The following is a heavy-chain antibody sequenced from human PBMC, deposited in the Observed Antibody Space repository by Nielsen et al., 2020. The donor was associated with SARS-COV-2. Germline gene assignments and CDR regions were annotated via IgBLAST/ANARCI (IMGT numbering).Heavy chain of an antibody. CDR1: GGSISSYY. V-gene: IGHV3-23*01. D-gene: IGHD1-26*01. J-gene: IGHJ4*02. CDR3: AKDRDVGSGAFDY. Sequence: ETLSLTCTVSGGSISSYYWSWIRQAPGKGLEWVSAISGSGGSTYYADSVKGRFTISRDNSKNTLYLQMNSLRAEDTAVYYCAKDRDVGSGAFDYWGQGTLVTVSS. CDR2: ISGSGGST.